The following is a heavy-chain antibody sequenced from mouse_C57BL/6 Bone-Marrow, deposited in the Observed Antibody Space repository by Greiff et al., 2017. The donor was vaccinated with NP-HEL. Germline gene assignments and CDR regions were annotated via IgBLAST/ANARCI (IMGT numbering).Heavy chain of an antibody. CDR1: GFNIKNTY. J-gene: IGHJ1*03. V-gene: IGHV14-3*01. Sequence: VQLQQSVAELVRPGASVKLSCTASGFNIKNTYMHWVKQRPEQGLEWIGRIDPANGNTKYAPKFQGKATITADTSSNTAYLQLSSLTSEDTAIYYCAISLWLRGGSYWYFDVWGTGTTVTVSS. CDR2: IDPANGNT. D-gene: IGHD2-2*01. CDR3: AISLWLRGGSYWYFDV.